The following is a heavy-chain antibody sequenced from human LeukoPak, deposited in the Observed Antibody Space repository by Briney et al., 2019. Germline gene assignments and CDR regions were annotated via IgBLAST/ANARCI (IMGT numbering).Heavy chain of an antibody. V-gene: IGHV3-53*01. Sequence: GGSLRLSCIASGFIVSDNYMSWVRQAPGKGLEWVAVLYPGGNTYYPDTVKGRFIISRDNSKNTLDLQMNSLRDDDTGKYYCARGRHGSGSYVDYWGQGIMVTVSS. D-gene: IGHD3-10*01. CDR3: ARGRHGSGSYVDY. CDR2: LYPGGNT. J-gene: IGHJ4*02. CDR1: GFIVSDNY.